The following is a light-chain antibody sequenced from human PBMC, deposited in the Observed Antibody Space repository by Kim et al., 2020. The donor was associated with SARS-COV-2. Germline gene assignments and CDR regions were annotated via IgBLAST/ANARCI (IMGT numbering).Light chain of an antibody. CDR3: QYYSNYVWT. J-gene: IGKJ1*01. V-gene: IGKV1-5*01. CDR1: QSISNW. Sequence: DIHMTQSPSTLSASVGDRVTITCRASQSISNWLAWYQQRPGKTPKLLIYDASTLESGVPSRFSGSGSGTEFTLTISSLQPDDFATYYCQYYSNYVWTFGQGTKVDIK. CDR2: DAS.